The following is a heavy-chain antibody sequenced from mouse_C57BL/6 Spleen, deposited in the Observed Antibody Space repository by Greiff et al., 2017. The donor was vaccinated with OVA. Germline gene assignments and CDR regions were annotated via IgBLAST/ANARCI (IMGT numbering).Heavy chain of an antibody. Sequence: EVQLQESGGDLVKPGGSLKLSCAASGFTFSSYGMSWVRQTPDQRLEWVATISRGGSYTYYPDSVKGRFTISRATAKNTLYLQMSSLKSEDTAMDYCERREDWVYYFDYWGQGTTLTVSS. CDR3: ERREDWVYYFDY. CDR1: GFTFSSYG. V-gene: IGHV5-6*01. CDR2: ISRGGSYT. J-gene: IGHJ2*01. D-gene: IGHD4-1*01.